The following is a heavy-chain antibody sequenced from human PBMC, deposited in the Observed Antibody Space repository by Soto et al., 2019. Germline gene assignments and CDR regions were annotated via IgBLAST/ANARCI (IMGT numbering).Heavy chain of an antibody. J-gene: IGHJ5*02. CDR2: IYYSGST. D-gene: IGHD6-13*01. V-gene: IGHV4-31*03. CDR3: ARDSLPGLAAAGTAGWFDP. CDR1: GGSISSGGYY. Sequence: SETLSLTCTVSGGSISSGGYYWSWIRQHPGKGLEWIGYIYYSGSTYYNPSLKSRVTISVDTSKNQFSLKLSSVTAADTAVYYCARDSLPGLAAAGTAGWFDPWGQGTLVTVSS.